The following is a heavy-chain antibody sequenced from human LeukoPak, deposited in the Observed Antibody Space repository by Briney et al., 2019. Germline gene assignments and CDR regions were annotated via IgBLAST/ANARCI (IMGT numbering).Heavy chain of an antibody. CDR3: ARDGGAPGPIYGDY. CDR1: GYTFTKNA. Sequence: ASVKVSCKASGYTFTKNAMNWVRQARGQGLEWMGWVSTYNGDTKYAQNFQDRVTMTRDTSTTTVYMELRGLRSDDTAVYYCARDGGAPGPIYGDYWGQGTPVTVSS. CDR2: VSTYNGDT. J-gene: IGHJ4*02. D-gene: IGHD4-23*01. V-gene: IGHV1-18*01.